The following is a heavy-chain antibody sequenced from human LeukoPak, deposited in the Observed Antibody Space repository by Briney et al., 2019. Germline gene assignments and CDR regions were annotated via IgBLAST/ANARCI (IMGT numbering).Heavy chain of an antibody. CDR2: ITGSGDTI. J-gene: IGHJ6*03. V-gene: IGHV3-48*03. CDR3: ARDKSMDV. CDR1: GFTFSSYE. Sequence: GGSLRLSCSASGFTFSSYEMNWVRQAPGKGLEWISYITGSGDTIYYADSVKGRFTISRDNAKNSLYLQMNSLRAEDTAVYYCARDKSMDVWGKGTTVTISS.